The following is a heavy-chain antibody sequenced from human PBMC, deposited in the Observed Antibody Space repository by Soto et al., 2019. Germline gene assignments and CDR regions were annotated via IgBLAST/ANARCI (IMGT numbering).Heavy chain of an antibody. CDR3: GKAGGSELRYFDWPEVGV. V-gene: IGHV3-30*18. D-gene: IGHD3-9*01. CDR2: VTYDSSEK. CDR1: GFSFFNYG. Sequence: GGSLRLSCTASGFSFFNYGFAWIRQAPGKGLEWVAVVTYDSSEKYYADSVKGRFTISRDNSKNTVYLQMDSLQHNDSALYYCGKAGGSELRYFDWPEVGVWGQGTLVTVS. J-gene: IGHJ4*02.